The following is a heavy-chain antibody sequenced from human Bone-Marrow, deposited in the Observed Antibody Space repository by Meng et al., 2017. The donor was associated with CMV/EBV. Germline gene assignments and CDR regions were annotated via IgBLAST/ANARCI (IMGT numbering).Heavy chain of an antibody. D-gene: IGHD3-9*01. Sequence: SETLSLTCTVSGGSISSYYWSWIRQPPGKGLEWIGYIYYSGSTNYNPSLKSRVTISVDTSKNQFSLELSSVTAADTAVYYCAREGIDYDILTGYRYYFDYWGQGTLVTFYS. J-gene: IGHJ4*02. CDR1: GGSISSYY. V-gene: IGHV4-59*01. CDR3: AREGIDYDILTGYRYYFDY. CDR2: IYYSGST.